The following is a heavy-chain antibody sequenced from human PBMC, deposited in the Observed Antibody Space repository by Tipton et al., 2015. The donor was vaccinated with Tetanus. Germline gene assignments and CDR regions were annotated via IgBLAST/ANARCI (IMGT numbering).Heavy chain of an antibody. D-gene: IGHD4-17*01. CDR2: ISYDGSKN. CDR1: GFTFGHHG. J-gene: IGHJ4*02. V-gene: IGHV3-30*03. CDR3: AREWTSPVTSKYDY. Sequence: QLVQSGGGVVQPGRTLRLSCAASGFTFGHHGAHWIRQAPGKGLEWVAVISYDGSKNNYADSVKGRFTISRDNTKNMLYLQMNSLTTEDTAVYYCAREWTSPVTSKYDYWGQGTLVTVSS.